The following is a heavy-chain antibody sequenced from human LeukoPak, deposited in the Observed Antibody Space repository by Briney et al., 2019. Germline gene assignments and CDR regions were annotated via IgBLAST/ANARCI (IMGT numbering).Heavy chain of an antibody. CDR3: ARSAGVVNWFDP. Sequence: KPSETLSHTCTVSGGSISSYYWSWIRQPPGKGLEWIGYIYYSGSTNYNPSLKSRVTISVDTSKNQFSLKLSSVTAADTAVYYCARSAGVVNWFDPWGQGTLVTVSS. CDR1: GGSISSYY. CDR2: IYYSGST. V-gene: IGHV4-59*01. D-gene: IGHD2-8*01. J-gene: IGHJ5*02.